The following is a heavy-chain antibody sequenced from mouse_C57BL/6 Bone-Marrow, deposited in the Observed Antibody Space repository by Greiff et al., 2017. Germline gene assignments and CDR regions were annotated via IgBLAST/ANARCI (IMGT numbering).Heavy chain of an antibody. CDR1: GYTFTDYY. CDR2: IYPGSGNT. D-gene: IGHD6-1*01. Sequence: VKLMESGAELVRPGASVKLSCKASGYTFTDYYINWVKQRPGQGLEWIARIYPGSGNTYYNEKFKGKATLTAEKSSSTAYMQLSSLTSEDSAVXFCARLGGHEAYWGQGTLVTVSA. CDR3: ARLGGHEAY. J-gene: IGHJ3*01. V-gene: IGHV1-76*01.